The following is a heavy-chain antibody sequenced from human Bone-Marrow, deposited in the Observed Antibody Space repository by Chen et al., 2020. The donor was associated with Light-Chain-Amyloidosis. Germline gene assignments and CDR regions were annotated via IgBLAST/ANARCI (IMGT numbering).Heavy chain of an antibody. CDR3: AKDLYCSGGSCFPGNFYYYGMDV. D-gene: IGHD2-15*01. CDR1: GFTFGDYG. CDR2: IGANGDKI. Sequence: EVQLVESGGGLVQPGRSLRLSCIVSGFTFGDYGMHWVRQRPQKGLEWVSDIGANGDKIGYADSVKGRFTISRDNAKNSLYLQMDNLRLEDTALYYCAKDLYCSGGSCFPGNFYYYGMDVWGQGTTVTVSS. V-gene: IGHV3-9*01. J-gene: IGHJ6*02.